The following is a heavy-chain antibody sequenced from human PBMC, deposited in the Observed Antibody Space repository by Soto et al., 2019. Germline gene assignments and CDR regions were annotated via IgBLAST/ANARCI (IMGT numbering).Heavy chain of an antibody. CDR1: GFIFSTYG. CDR3: AKDTRIRLGDLSFDAFDS. J-gene: IGHJ4*02. D-gene: IGHD3-16*02. CDR2: ISGSGGTT. Sequence: EVPLLESGGGLTQPGGSLRLSCAASGFIFSTYGMSWVRQAPGKGLEWVSGISGSGGTTYYADSVKGRFTISRDNSKNTLYLQMNSLKAEDTAVYYCAKDTRIRLGDLSFDAFDSWGQGTLVTVSS. V-gene: IGHV3-23*01.